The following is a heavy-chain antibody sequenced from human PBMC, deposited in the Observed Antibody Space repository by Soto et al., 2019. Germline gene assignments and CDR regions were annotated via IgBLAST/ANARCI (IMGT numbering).Heavy chain of an antibody. D-gene: IGHD5-18*01. CDR2: INHSGST. CDR1: GGSFSGYY. J-gene: IGHJ4*02. Sequence: SETLSLTCAAYGGSFSGYYWSWIRQPPGKGLEWIGEINHSGSTNYNPSLKSRVTISVDTSKNQFSLKLSSVTAADTAVYYCARGDTAMAFDYWGQGTLVTVSS. CDR3: ARGDTAMAFDY. V-gene: IGHV4-34*01.